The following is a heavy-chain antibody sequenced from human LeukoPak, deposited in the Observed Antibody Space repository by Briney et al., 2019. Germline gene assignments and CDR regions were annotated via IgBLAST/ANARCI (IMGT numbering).Heavy chain of an antibody. CDR1: GHSIGAGFV. CDR2: IFHNGNT. D-gene: IGHD1-14*01. Sequence: SETLSLTCTVSGHSIGAGFVWGWIRQSPGKGLEWLGNIFHNGNTYYNPSLNGRVTMSPDTSRNQFSLTLTSVTAADMAVYFCARRGPITGWSFDYWGLGSLVTVSS. J-gene: IGHJ4*02. CDR3: ARRGPITGWSFDY. V-gene: IGHV4-38-2*02.